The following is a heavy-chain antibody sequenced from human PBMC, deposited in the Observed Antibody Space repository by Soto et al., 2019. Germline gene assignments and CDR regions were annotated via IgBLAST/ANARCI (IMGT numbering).Heavy chain of an antibody. CDR3: ARDGSMILTE. V-gene: IGHV3-33*01. CDR1: GFTFTTYG. CDR2: IWYDGSNK. D-gene: IGHD3-22*01. Sequence: QVELVEWGGGVVQPGRSLRISCAASGFTFTTYGMHWVRQAPGKGLEWVAHIWYDGSNKYYADSVKSRFTISRDNSKGTVFLQMNSLRAEDTAVYYCARDGSMILTEWGQGTLVTVSS. J-gene: IGHJ4*02.